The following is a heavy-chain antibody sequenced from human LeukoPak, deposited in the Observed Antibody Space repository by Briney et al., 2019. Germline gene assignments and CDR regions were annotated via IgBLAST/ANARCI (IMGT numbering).Heavy chain of an antibody. Sequence: SETLSLTCAVYGGSFSGYYWSWIRQPPGKGLKWIGEINHSGSTNYNPSLKSRVTISVDTSKNQFSLKLSSVTAADTAVYYCARGLGSTSQSYYFDYWGQGTLVTVSS. V-gene: IGHV4-34*01. CDR1: GGSFSGYY. CDR2: INHSGST. J-gene: IGHJ4*02. CDR3: ARGLGSTSQSYYFDY. D-gene: IGHD2-2*01.